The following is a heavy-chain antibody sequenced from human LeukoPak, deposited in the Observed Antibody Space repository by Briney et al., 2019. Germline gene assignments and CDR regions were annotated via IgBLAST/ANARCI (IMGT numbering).Heavy chain of an antibody. J-gene: IGHJ4*02. D-gene: IGHD3-22*01. Sequence: SVKVSCKASGGTFSSYAISWVRQAPGQGLEWMGGIIPIFGTANYAQKFQGRVTITTDESTSTAYMELSSLRSEDTAVYYCASFRDSNGYFDYWGQGTLVTVSS. CDR1: GGTFSSYA. CDR2: IIPIFGTA. CDR3: ASFRDSNGYFDY. V-gene: IGHV1-69*05.